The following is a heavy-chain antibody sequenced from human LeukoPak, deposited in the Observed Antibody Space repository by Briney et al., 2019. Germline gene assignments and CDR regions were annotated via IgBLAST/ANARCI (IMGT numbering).Heavy chain of an antibody. CDR2: ISHSGNT. Sequence: SETLSPTCTVSGYSIGSGYYWGWIRQSPGKGLEWIGKISHSGNTLYNPSLKSRVTISIDISKNQFSLNLTSVTAADTAIYYCARGLLWGQGTLVTVSS. J-gene: IGHJ1*01. V-gene: IGHV4-38-2*02. CDR1: GYSIGSGYY. CDR3: ARGLL.